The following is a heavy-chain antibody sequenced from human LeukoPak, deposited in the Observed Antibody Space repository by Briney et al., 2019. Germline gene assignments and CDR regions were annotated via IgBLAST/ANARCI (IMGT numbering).Heavy chain of an antibody. J-gene: IGHJ4*02. CDR2: IYSAEYTN. V-gene: IGHV5-51*01. CDR1: EYSVTTYW. Sequence: GEALKISSYSSEYSVTTYWIGLVRHRTEKSLEWMGFIYSAEYTNVYSPSFEGQVTISADKSINTAYLQWTSLKASDTAMYYCVRRPAGPRTFDYWGQGALVTVSS. D-gene: IGHD1-7*01. CDR3: VRRPAGPRTFDY.